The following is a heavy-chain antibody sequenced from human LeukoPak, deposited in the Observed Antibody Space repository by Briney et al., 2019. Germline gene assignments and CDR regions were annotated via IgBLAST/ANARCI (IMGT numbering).Heavy chain of an antibody. D-gene: IGHD3-10*01. J-gene: IGHJ4*02. CDR3: ARDRGVRITMVRGVIPYYFDY. Sequence: PGGSLRLSCAASGFTLSDHYMGWIRQAPGKGLEWVSYNSSSSSAIYYADSVKGRFTISRDNAKNSLYLQMNSLRAEDTAVYYCARDRGVRITMVRGVIPYYFDYWGQGTLVTVSS. CDR1: GFTLSDHY. CDR2: NSSSSSAI. V-gene: IGHV3-11*04.